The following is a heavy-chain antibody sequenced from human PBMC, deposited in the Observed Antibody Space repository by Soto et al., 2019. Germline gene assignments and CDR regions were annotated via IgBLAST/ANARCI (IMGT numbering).Heavy chain of an antibody. J-gene: IGHJ4*02. D-gene: IGHD3-16*01. CDR2: IHHSGRT. CDR3: ARGFDYRWIY. Sequence: QVQLQESGPGLVKPSGTLSLTCAVSGGSISTNYWWSWVRQPPGKVLEWIGEIHHSGRTNYIKSLKSRVPMSLAKSNNQLSLKLSSVTAADTAVYYCARGFDYRWIYWGQVTLVTVSS. V-gene: IGHV4-4*02. CDR1: GGSISTNYW.